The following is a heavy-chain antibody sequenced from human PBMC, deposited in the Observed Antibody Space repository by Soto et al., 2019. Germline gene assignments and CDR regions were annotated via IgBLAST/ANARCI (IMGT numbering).Heavy chain of an antibody. CDR2: IWYDGSNK. V-gene: IGHV3-33*01. J-gene: IGHJ6*02. CDR3: ARDVLRSWYHTNYYYYYGMDV. CDR1: GFTFSSYG. Sequence: PGGSLRLSCAASGFTFSSYGMHWVRQAPGKGLEWVAVIWYDGSNKYYADSVKGRFTISRDNSKNTLYLQMNSLRAEDTAVYYCARDVLRSWYHTNYYYYYGMDVWGQGTTVTVSS. D-gene: IGHD6-13*01.